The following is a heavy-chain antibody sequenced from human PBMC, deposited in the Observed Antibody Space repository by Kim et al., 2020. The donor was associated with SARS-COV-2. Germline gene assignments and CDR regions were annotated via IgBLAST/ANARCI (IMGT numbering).Heavy chain of an antibody. Sequence: GGSLRLSCTASGFTFGDYAMSWVRQAPGKGLEWVGFIRSKAYGGTTEYAASVKGRFTISRDDSKSIAYLQMNSLKTEDTAVYYCTISPAAAYYYYYGMDVWGQGTTVTVSS. D-gene: IGHD2-2*01. CDR3: TISPAAAYYYYYGMDV. J-gene: IGHJ6*02. CDR2: IRSKAYGGTT. CDR1: GFTFGDYA. V-gene: IGHV3-49*04.